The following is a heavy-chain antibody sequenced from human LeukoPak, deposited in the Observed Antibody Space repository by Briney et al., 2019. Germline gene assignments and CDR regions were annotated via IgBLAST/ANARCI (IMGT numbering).Heavy chain of an antibody. CDR1: GFTFSDYA. CDR2: INYSGDST. D-gene: IGHD3-3*01. J-gene: IGHJ4*02. V-gene: IGHV3-23*05. CDR3: AKGFDFWSGPFDY. Sequence: GGSLRLSCAASGFTFSDYAMNWVRQAPGKGLEWVSTINYSGDSTYYADSVKGRFTISRDNSKNTLYLQMNSLRAEDTAVYYCAKGFDFWSGPFDYWGQGTLVTVSS.